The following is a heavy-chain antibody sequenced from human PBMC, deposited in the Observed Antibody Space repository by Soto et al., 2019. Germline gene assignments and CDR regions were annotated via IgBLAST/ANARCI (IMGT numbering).Heavy chain of an antibody. CDR2: ISAYDGNT. D-gene: IGHD5-12*01. V-gene: IGHV1-18*01. CDR1: GYTFTSYG. CDR3: ARIVAKKDDDFDI. Sequence: ASVQVSCKASGYTFTSYGISWVRQAPGQGLEWMGWISAYDGNTNYAQKLQGRVTMTTDTSTSTAYMELRSLRSDDTAVYYCARIVAKKDDDFDIWGQGTMVTVSS. J-gene: IGHJ3*02.